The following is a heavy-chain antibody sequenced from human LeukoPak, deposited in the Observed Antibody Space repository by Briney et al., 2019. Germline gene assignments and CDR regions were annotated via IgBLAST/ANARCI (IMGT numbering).Heavy chain of an antibody. J-gene: IGHJ4*02. CDR1: GGSISSYY. V-gene: IGHV4-59*01. CDR3: ASQQWLATHYFDY. D-gene: IGHD6-19*01. Sequence: SETLSLTCTVSGGSISSYYWSWIRQPPGKGLEWIGYIYYSGSTNYNPSLKSRVTISVDTSKNQFSLKLSSVTAADTAVYYCASQQWLATHYFDYWGQGTLVTVSS. CDR2: IYYSGST.